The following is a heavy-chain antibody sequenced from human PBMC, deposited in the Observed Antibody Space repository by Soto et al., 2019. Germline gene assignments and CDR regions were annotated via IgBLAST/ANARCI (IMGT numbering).Heavy chain of an antibody. D-gene: IGHD6-13*01. CDR3: ASEVGQLLVLVGQVYYYYGMDV. V-gene: IGHV1-69*13. Sequence: SVKVSCKASGGTFSSYAISWVRQAPGQGLEWMGGIIPIFGTANYAQKFQGRDTITADESTSTAYMELSSLRSEDTAVYNCASEVGQLLVLVGQVYYYYGMDVWGQGTTVTVSS. CDR2: IIPIFGTA. CDR1: GGTFSSYA. J-gene: IGHJ6*02.